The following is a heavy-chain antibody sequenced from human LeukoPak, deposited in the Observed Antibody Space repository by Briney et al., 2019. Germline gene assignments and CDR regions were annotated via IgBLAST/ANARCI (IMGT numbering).Heavy chain of an antibody. CDR2: IYYSGST. CDR3: ARQNYDEVNYYYYGLDV. V-gene: IGHV4-59*08. CDR1: GDSISRYY. D-gene: IGHD3-3*01. J-gene: IGHJ6*02. Sequence: SETLSLTCTVSGDSISRYYWSWIRQPPGKGLEWIGYIYYSGSTNYNPSLKSRVTISVDTSKNQFSLKLTSVTAADTAVYYCARQNYDEVNYYYYGLDVWGQGTTVTVSS.